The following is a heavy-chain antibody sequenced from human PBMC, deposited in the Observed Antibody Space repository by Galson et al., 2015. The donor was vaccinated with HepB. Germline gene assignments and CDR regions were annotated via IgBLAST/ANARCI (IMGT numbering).Heavy chain of an antibody. CDR2: ISSSGDRT. CDR1: GFTFSSYS. Sequence: SLRLSCAASGFTFSSYSMDWVRQAPGKGLEWVSVISSSGDRTYYADSVRGRFTIPRDNSKNTLYLQMNSLRAEDTAIYYCAKGKYYYGFDPWGQGTLVTVSS. D-gene: IGHD3-10*01. CDR3: AKGKYYYGFDP. J-gene: IGHJ5*02. V-gene: IGHV3-23*01.